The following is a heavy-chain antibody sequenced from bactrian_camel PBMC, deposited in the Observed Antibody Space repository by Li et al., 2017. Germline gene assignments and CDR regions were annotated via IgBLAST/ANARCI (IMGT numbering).Heavy chain of an antibody. V-gene: IGHV3S60*01. CDR1: GFTLDDAD. CDR3: AQGDRRTWLGCNQNYAYAN. J-gene: IGHJ4*01. D-gene: IGHD1*01. CDR2: IGVAGT. Sequence: HVQLVESGGGSVEAGGSMTLSCTATGFTLDDADMGWYRQRPGDWCELISRIGVAGTWYLDAVKGRFTISLDNPKNTAYLQMNNLKPEDTGMYFCAQGDRRTWLGCNQNYAYANWGQGTQVTVS.